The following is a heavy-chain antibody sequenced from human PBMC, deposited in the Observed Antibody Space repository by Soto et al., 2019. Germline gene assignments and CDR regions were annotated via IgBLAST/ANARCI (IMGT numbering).Heavy chain of an antibody. CDR1: GGTLGSYH. CDR2: IIPLFGAP. D-gene: IGHD1-26*01. V-gene: IGHV1-69*01. CDR3: AVVEATRDFDY. Sequence: QVQLVQSGAEVKKPGSSVKVSCKVSGGTLGSYHITWVRQGPGQGLEWMGGIIPLFGAPHYAQMFQGRVTITAAASTSTVHVEVSSLRSEDTAVYYCAVVEATRDFDYWGQGTLVTVSS. J-gene: IGHJ4*02.